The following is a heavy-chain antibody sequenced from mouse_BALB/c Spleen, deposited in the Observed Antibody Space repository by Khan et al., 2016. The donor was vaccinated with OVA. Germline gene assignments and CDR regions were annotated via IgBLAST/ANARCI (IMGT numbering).Heavy chain of an antibody. D-gene: IGHD1-1*01. CDR3: ARKNGSDFDY. Sequence: VQLKESGPELVKPGASVKISCKASGYSFTGYFMNWVMQSHGTRLEWIGRINPHIGETFYNQKFTDKATLTVDESSTTAHMELRSLASEDSAGYYCARKNGSDFDYWGQGTTLTVSS. J-gene: IGHJ2*01. V-gene: IGHV1-20*02. CDR1: GYSFTGYF. CDR2: INPHIGET.